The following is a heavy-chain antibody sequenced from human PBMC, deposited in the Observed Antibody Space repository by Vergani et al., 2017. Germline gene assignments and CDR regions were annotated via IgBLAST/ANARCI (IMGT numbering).Heavy chain of an antibody. J-gene: IGHJ4*02. CDR1: GFSLSNARMG. D-gene: IGHD5-18*01. CDR3: AHRPGYSYGGAFDY. Sequence: QVTLKESGPVLVKPTETLTLTCTVSGFSLSNARMGVSWIRQPPGKALEWLAHIFSNDEKSYSTSLKSRLTISKDTSKSQVVLTMTNMDPVDTATYYCAHRPGYSYGGAFDYWGQGTLVTVSS. V-gene: IGHV2-26*01. CDR2: IFSNDEK.